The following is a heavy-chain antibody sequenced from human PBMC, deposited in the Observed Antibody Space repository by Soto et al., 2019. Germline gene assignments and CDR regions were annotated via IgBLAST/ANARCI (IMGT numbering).Heavy chain of an antibody. Sequence: LRLSCVASGLTFRNYGMHWVRQALGKGLEWVAVISYDGSDKYYADSVKGRFTISRDNSKNTLYLQMNSLKTEDTAIYYCAKVSSDRGYYYFAMAVWGQGTTVTVSS. D-gene: IGHD3-10*01. J-gene: IGHJ6*02. CDR2: ISYDGSDK. V-gene: IGHV3-30*18. CDR1: GLTFRNYG. CDR3: AKVSSDRGYYYFAMAV.